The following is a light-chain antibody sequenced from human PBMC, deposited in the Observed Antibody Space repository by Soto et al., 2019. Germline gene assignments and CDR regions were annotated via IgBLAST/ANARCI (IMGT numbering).Light chain of an antibody. V-gene: IGLV3-21*04. CDR3: QVWDSSSDHPGVV. J-gene: IGLJ2*01. Sequence: SSELTQPPSVSVAPGKTARITCGGNNIGSKSVHWYQQKPGQAPVLVIYYDSDRPSGIPERFSGSNSGNTATLTIGRVEAGDEADYYCQVWDSSSDHPGVVFGGGTQLTVL. CDR2: YDS. CDR1: NIGSKS.